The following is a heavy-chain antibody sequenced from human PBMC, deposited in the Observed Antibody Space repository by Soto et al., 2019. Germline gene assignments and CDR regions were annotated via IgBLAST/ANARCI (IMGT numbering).Heavy chain of an antibody. Sequence: SETLSLTCTVFGGSISSFYWSRIRQPPGKGLEWIGYIYYSGSTNYNPSLKSRVTISVDTSKNQFSLKLSSVTAADTAVYYCARDYYGSGSPPLGYWGQGTLVTVSS. V-gene: IGHV4-59*01. J-gene: IGHJ4*02. CDR1: GGSISSFY. CDR3: ARDYYGSGSPPLGY. D-gene: IGHD3-10*01. CDR2: IYYSGST.